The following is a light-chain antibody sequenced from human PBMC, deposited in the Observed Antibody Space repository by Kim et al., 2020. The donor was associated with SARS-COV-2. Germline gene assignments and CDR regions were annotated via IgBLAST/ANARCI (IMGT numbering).Light chain of an antibody. CDR3: AAWDDSLSGWV. CDR2: RNK. V-gene: IGLV1-47*01. J-gene: IGLJ3*02. CDR1: TTSTGIKS. Sequence: GHMVPSSCAGSTTSTGIKSVYCYQQLPEPAPKLLIYRNKQRPQGVPDRFSGSKSGTAASLAISGLRSEDEADYYCAAWDDSLSGWVFGGGTQLTVL.